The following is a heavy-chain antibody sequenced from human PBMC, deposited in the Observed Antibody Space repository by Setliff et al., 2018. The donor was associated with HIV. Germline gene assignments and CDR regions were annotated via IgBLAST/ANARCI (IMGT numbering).Heavy chain of an antibody. Sequence: GGSLRLSCAASGFTVSSNYMSWVRQAPGKGLEWVSVIYSGGSTYYADSVKGRFTISRDNSKNTLYLQMNSLRAEDTAVYYCARERRPNYYDSSGYPTDIWGQGTMVTVSS. CDR2: IYSGGST. CDR3: ARERRPNYYDSSGYPTDI. D-gene: IGHD3-22*01. CDR1: GFTVSSNY. J-gene: IGHJ3*02. V-gene: IGHV3-66*02.